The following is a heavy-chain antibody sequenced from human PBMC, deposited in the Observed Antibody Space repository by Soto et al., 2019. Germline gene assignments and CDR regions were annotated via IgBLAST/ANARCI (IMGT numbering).Heavy chain of an antibody. Sequence: GESLKISCAASGFTFSNAWMSWVRQAPGKGLGWVGRIKSKTDGGTTDYAAPVKGRFTISRDDSKNTLYLQMNSLKTEDTAVYYCTTPYGRYCSSTSCPLIAFDIWGQGTMVTVSS. CDR2: IKSKTDGGTT. V-gene: IGHV3-15*01. CDR1: GFTFSNAW. D-gene: IGHD2-2*01. CDR3: TTPYGRYCSSTSCPLIAFDI. J-gene: IGHJ3*02.